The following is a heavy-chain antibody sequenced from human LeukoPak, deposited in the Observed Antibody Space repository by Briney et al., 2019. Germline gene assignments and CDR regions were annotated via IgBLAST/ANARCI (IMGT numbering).Heavy chain of an antibody. D-gene: IGHD1-14*01. CDR2: ISGSDGST. CDR3: AKPDRTDAFDI. CDR1: GFTFSSYW. V-gene: IGHV3-23*01. Sequence: HSGGSLRLACAASGFTFSSYWMSWVRQAPGKGLEWVSAISGSDGSTNYADSVKGRFTISRDNSKNTLYLQMNTLRAEDTAVYYCAKPDRTDAFDIWGQGTMVTVSS. J-gene: IGHJ3*02.